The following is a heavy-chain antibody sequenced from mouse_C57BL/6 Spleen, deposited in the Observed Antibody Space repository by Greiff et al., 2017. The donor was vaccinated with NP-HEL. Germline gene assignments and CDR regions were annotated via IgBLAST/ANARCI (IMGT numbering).Heavy chain of an antibody. CDR3: ARLREDWFAY. Sequence: QVQLQESGPELVKPGASVKISCKASGYAFSSSWMNWVKQRPGKGLEWIGRIYPGDGDTNYNGKFKGKATLTADKSSSTAYMQLSSLTSEDSAVYFCARLREDWFAYWGQGTLVTVSA. J-gene: IGHJ3*01. CDR1: GYAFSSSW. CDR2: IYPGDGDT. V-gene: IGHV1-82*01.